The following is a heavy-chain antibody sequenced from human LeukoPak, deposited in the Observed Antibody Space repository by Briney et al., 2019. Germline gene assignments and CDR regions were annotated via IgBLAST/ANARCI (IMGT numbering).Heavy chain of an antibody. V-gene: IGHV3-30*02. Sequence: GGSLRLSCAASGFTFSSYGMHWGRQAPGKGLEWVAFIHFDGSPKYSGDSVKGRFTVSRDNSKNTLYLQMNSLRPEDTAVYYCAKDQCTRASCDGYPGHWGQGTLVTVSS. J-gene: IGHJ4*02. CDR1: GFTFSSYG. D-gene: IGHD2-2*03. CDR2: IHFDGSPK. CDR3: AKDQCTRASCDGYPGH.